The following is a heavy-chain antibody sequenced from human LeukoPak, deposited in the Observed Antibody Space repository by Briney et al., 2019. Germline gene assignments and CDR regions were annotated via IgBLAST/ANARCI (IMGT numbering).Heavy chain of an antibody. V-gene: IGHV1-2*06. Sequence: GASVKVSCKASGYTFTGYYMRWVRQAPGQGLEWMGRINPNSGGTNYAQKFQGRVTMTRDTSTSTVHMELSGLRSEDTAVYYCARDQEAFDYWGQGTLVTVSS. CDR1: GYTFTGYY. J-gene: IGHJ4*02. CDR2: INPNSGGT. CDR3: ARDQEAFDY.